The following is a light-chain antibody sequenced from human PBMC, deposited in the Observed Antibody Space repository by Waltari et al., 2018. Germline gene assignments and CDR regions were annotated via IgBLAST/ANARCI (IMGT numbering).Light chain of an antibody. CDR1: SSDVGAYNY. CDR2: DVS. Sequence: QSALTQPASVSGSPGQSITISCTGTSSDVGAYNYVSWYQQHPGKAPKLMIFDVSNRPSGGSNRFSGSKSGNTASLTISGLQAEDDADYYCSSYISSSTLELFGGGTSLTVL. CDR3: SSYISSSTLEL. V-gene: IGLV2-14*03. J-gene: IGLJ2*01.